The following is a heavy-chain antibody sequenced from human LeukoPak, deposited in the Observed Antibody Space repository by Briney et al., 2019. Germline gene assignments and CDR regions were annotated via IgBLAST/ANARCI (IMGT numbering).Heavy chain of an antibody. CDR1: GYTFTSYA. CDR3: ARGVTFGGVPPRGFDY. J-gene: IGHJ4*02. D-gene: IGHD3-16*01. Sequence: ASVKVSCKASGYTFTSYAMNWVRQAPGQGLEWMGWINPNSGGTNYAQKFQGRVTMTRDTSISTAYMELSRLRSDDTAVYYCARGVTFGGVPPRGFDYWGQGTLVTVSS. V-gene: IGHV1-2*02. CDR2: INPNSGGT.